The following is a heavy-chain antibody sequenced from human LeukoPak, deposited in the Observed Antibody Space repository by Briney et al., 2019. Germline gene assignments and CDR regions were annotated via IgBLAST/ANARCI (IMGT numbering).Heavy chain of an antibody. CDR1: GFKFDDYA. CDR3: AKDISIGGYADGYYYGMDV. CDR2: ISWNSRNT. J-gene: IGHJ6*02. Sequence: GGSLRLSCATSGFKFDDYAMHWVRQAPGRGLEWVSGISWNSRNTGYADSVKGRFTISRDHAKNSVYLQMTSLRPEDTAVYYCAKDISIGGYADGYYYGMDVWGQGTTVTVSS. D-gene: IGHD5-12*01. V-gene: IGHV3-9*01.